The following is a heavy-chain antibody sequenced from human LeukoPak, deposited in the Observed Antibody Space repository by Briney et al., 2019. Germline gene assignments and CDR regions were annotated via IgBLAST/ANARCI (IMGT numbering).Heavy chain of an antibody. CDR2: MNPNSGNT. D-gene: IGHD4-11*01. CDR1: GYTFTSYD. CDR3: ARFYSNFVGFDY. Sequence: ASVKVSCKASGYTFTSYDINWVRQATGQGLEWMGWMNPNSGNTGYAQKFQGRVTMTRNTSISTAYTELSSLRSEDTAVYYCARFYSNFVGFDYWGQGTLVTVSS. J-gene: IGHJ4*02. V-gene: IGHV1-8*01.